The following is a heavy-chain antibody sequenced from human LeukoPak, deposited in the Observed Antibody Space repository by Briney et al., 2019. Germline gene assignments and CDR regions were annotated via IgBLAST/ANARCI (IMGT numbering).Heavy chain of an antibody. D-gene: IGHD5-24*01. J-gene: IGHJ4*02. CDR1: GFTFGDYA. V-gene: IGHV3-49*03. Sequence: GRSLRLSCTASGFTFGDYAMSWLRQAPGKGLEWVGFIRSKAYGGTTEYAASVKGRFTISRDDSKSIAYLQMNSLKTEDTAVYYCTGDRGWLHLGDYFDYWGQGTLVTVSS. CDR3: TGDRGWLHLGDYFDY. CDR2: IRSKAYGGTT.